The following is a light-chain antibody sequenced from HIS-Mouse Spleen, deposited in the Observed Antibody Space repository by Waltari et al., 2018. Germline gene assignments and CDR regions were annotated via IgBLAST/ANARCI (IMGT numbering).Light chain of an antibody. V-gene: IGLV2-23*01. J-gene: IGLJ1*01. CDR1: SSDVGSYNL. CDR2: EGS. CDR3: CSYAGSSTYV. Sequence: QSALTQPASVSGSPGQSITISCTGTSSDVGSYNLVSWYQQHPGKAPKLMLYEGSKRPSGVSNRFSGSKSGKTASLTISGLQAEDEADYYCCSYAGSSTYVFGTGTKVTVL.